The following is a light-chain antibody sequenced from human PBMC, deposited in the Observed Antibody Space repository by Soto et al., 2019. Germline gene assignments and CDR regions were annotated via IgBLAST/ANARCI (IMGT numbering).Light chain of an antibody. CDR3: SSLAGSYNLV. CDR1: SSDVGGYNY. V-gene: IGLV2-8*01. CDR2: EVS. J-gene: IGLJ3*02. Sequence: QSALTQPASVSGSLGQSITISCTGTSSDVGGYNYVSWYQQHPGKAPKLMIHEVSNRPSGVPARFSASKSGNTASLTITGLQTEDEADYHCSSLAGSYNLVFGGGTKVTVL.